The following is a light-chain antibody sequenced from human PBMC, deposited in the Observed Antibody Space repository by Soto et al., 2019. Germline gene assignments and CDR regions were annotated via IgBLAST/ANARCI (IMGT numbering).Light chain of an antibody. CDR1: QGISNY. CDR3: LQDYNYPWT. J-gene: IGKJ1*01. V-gene: IGKV1-6*01. CDR2: GAT. Sequence: TQITQSPSSLSASVVERVTISCRASQGISNYLAWYQQRPGKAPKLLIFGATTLQSGVPSRFSASGSGPDFTLIISSLQPEDFATYYCLQDYNYPWTFGQGTKVDIK.